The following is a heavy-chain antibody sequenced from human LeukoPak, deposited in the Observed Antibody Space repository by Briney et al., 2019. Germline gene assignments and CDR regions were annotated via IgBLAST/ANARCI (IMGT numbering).Heavy chain of an antibody. J-gene: IGHJ4*02. CDR3: ARDGTGTLFDY. CDR2: IYHGGST. D-gene: IGHD1-7*01. CDR1: GYFISSGYF. V-gene: IGHV4-38-2*02. Sequence: SETLSLTCAVSGYFISSGYFWGWIRPPPGKGLQWIGSIYHGGSTYYNPSLKSRVTISVDTSKNQFSLNLSSVTAADTAVYYCARDGTGTLFDYWGQGTLVTVSS.